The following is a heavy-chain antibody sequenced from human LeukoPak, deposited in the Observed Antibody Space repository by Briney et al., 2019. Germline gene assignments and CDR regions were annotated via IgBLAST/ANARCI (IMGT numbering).Heavy chain of an antibody. CDR3: ARGLTDTAMVPRRYYMDV. Sequence: SETLSLTCAVYGGSFSGYYWSWIRQPPGKGLEWMGEINHSGSTNYNPSLKSRVTISVDTSKNQFSLKLSSVTAADTAVYYCARGLTDTAMVPRRYYMDVWGKGTTVTVSS. J-gene: IGHJ6*03. CDR1: GGSFSGYY. CDR2: INHSGST. V-gene: IGHV4-34*01. D-gene: IGHD5-18*01.